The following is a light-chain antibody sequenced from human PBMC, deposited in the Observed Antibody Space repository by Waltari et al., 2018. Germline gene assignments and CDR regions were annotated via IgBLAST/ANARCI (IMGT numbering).Light chain of an antibody. CDR3: AAWDDRLSGWV. Sequence: QSVLTQLPSASGTPGQGVTISCSGSSSNIGDNYVYWYQQFPGTSPKLLIHRNNPRPSGVPGRFSGSQSGTSAFLVLRGLPSEGGADYPCAAWDDRLSGWVFGGGTKVTVL. J-gene: IGLJ3*02. CDR2: RNN. CDR1: SSNIGDNY. V-gene: IGLV1-47*01.